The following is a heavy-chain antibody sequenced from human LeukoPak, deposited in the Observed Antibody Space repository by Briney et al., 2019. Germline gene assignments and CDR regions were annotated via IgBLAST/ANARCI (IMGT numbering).Heavy chain of an antibody. CDR3: ARARAVPAPDFDY. Sequence: GGSLRLSCAASGFTFSDYYMSWIRQAPGKGLEWVSYISSSGSTIYYADSVKGRFTISRDNAKNSLYLQMNSLRAEDTAVYYCARARAVPAPDFDYWGQGTLVTVSS. CDR1: GFTFSDYY. V-gene: IGHV3-11*01. D-gene: IGHD6-19*01. CDR2: ISSSGSTI. J-gene: IGHJ4*02.